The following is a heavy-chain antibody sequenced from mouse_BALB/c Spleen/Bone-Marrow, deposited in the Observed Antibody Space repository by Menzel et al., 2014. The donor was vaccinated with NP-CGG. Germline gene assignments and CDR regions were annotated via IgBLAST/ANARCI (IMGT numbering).Heavy chain of an antibody. V-gene: IGHV1S41*01. CDR1: GYTFTNFW. CDR3: ARYDYAMDY. CDR2: IAPGSGTT. Sequence: DLVKPGASVKLSCKASGYTFTNFWINWIKQRAGQGLEWIGRIAPGSGTTYYNEMFKGKATLTVDTSSSTAYIQLSSLSSEDSAVYFRARYDYAMDYWGQGTSVTVSS. J-gene: IGHJ4*01. D-gene: IGHD2-3*01.